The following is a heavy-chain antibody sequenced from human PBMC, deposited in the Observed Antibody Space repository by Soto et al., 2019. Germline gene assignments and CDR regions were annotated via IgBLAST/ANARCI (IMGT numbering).Heavy chain of an antibody. CDR1: GFTFSSYG. Sequence: GGSLRLSCAASGFTFSSYGMHWVRQAPGKGLEWVAVIWYDGSNKYYADSVKGRFTISRDNSKNTLYLQMNSLRAEDTAVYYCARTPDSSGYYSYFDYWGQGTLVTVSS. D-gene: IGHD3-22*01. J-gene: IGHJ4*02. CDR3: ARTPDSSGYYSYFDY. V-gene: IGHV3-33*01. CDR2: IWYDGSNK.